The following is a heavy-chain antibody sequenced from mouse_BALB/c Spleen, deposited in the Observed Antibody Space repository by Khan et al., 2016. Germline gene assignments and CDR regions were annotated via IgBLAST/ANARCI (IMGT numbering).Heavy chain of an antibody. Sequence: VELVESGPGLVAPSQSLSSTCTVSGFSLTSYDISWIRQPPGKGREWRGVLWNGGGTNYNSAFMYSLSIWKDNSTGPVCVTMNSRQTADSALYTCVRASGSYCYFDVCGARTTVTVTS. CDR3: VRASGSYCYFDV. V-gene: IGHV2-9-2*01. D-gene: IGHD1-3*01. J-gene: IGHJ1*01. CDR2: LWNGGGT. CDR1: GFSLTSYD.